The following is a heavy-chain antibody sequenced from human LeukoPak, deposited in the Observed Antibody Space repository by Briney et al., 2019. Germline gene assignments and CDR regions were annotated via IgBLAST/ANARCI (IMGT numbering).Heavy chain of an antibody. CDR2: IYSGGSP. CDR1: GFTVSSNY. V-gene: IGHV3-66*02. Sequence: PGGSLRLSCAVSGFTVSSNYMSWVRQAPGKGLEWVSVIYSGGSPYYADSVKGRFTISRDKSKNTVYLQMNCLGAEDTAVYYCARGHGIWEWLFLPGWFDPWGQGTLVTVSS. CDR3: ARGHGIWEWLFLPGWFDP. J-gene: IGHJ5*02. D-gene: IGHD3-3*01.